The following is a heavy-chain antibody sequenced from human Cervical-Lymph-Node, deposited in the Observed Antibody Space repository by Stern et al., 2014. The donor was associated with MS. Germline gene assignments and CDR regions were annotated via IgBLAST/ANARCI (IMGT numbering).Heavy chain of an antibody. CDR1: GYSFTIYY. J-gene: IGHJ4*02. Sequence: VQLVESGAEVKKPGESLKISCKVSGYSFTIYYIAWVRQVPGKGLEWMGVIYPYDSDTTYSPSFQGQVTISADKSITTAYLQWSSLRASDPAMYYCARHVQGFDYWGQGTLVTVSS. CDR2: IYPYDSDT. CDR3: ARHVQGFDY. V-gene: IGHV5-51*01.